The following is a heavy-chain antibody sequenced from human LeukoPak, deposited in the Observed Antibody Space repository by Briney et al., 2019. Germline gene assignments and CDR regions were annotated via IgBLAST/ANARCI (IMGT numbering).Heavy chain of an antibody. Sequence: PGGSLRLSCVASGFAFSSYWMSWVRQAPGKGLEWVANINQDGGEKYYVDSGKGRFTITRDNAKNSLFLQMNSLRVEDTAVYYCARLCGSYYTYWGQGTLVTVSS. CDR3: ARLCGSYYTY. CDR2: INQDGGEK. V-gene: IGHV3-7*01. J-gene: IGHJ4*02. CDR1: GFAFSSYW. D-gene: IGHD1-26*01.